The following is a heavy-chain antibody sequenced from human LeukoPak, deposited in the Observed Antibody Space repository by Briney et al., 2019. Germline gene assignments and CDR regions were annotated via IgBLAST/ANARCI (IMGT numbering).Heavy chain of an antibody. Sequence: SETLSLTCTVSGGSISSYYWSWIRQPAGKGPKWIGRIYTSGSTNYNASLKSRVSMSVDTSKNQFSLKLSSVTAADTAVFYCARENSGSYREFDYWGQGTLVTVSS. CDR2: IYTSGST. D-gene: IGHD1-26*01. V-gene: IGHV4-4*07. CDR1: GGSISSYY. CDR3: ARENSGSYREFDY. J-gene: IGHJ4*02.